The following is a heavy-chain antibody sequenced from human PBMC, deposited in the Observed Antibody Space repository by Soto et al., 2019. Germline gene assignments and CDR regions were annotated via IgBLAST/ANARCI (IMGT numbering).Heavy chain of an antibody. CDR3: ARDYGMIGGSSGYYYDY. V-gene: IGHV4-34*01. Sequence: SETLSLTCAVYGGSFSGYYWSWIRQPPGKGLEWIGEINHSGSTNYNPSLKSRVTMSVDTSKNQFSLKLSSVTAADTAVYYCARDYGMIGGSSGYYYDYWGQGTLVTAPQ. CDR2: INHSGST. J-gene: IGHJ4*02. D-gene: IGHD3-22*01. CDR1: GGSFSGYY.